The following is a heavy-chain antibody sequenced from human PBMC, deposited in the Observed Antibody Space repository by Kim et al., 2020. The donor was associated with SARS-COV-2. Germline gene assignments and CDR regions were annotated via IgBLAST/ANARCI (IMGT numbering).Heavy chain of an antibody. V-gene: IGHV4-31*02. D-gene: IGHD3-22*01. CDR3: ASVHYYDSSGYYLIDY. Sequence: SLKRRLTISVDTSKNQFSLKLSPVTAADTAVYYCASVHYYDSSGYYLIDYWGQGTLVTVSS. J-gene: IGHJ4*02.